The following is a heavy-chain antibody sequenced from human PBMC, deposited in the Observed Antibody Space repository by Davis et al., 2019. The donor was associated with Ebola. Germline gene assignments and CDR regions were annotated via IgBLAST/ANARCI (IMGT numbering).Heavy chain of an antibody. V-gene: IGHV4-59*08. Sequence: SETLSLTCAVYGGSFSGYYWSWIRQPPGKGLEWIGYIYYSGSTNYNPSLKSRVPISVDTSKNQFSLRLSSVTAADTAVYYCARAYIATTVDYWGQGTLVTVSS. CDR2: IYYSGST. CDR1: GGSFSGYY. D-gene: IGHD1-26*01. CDR3: ARAYIATTVDY. J-gene: IGHJ4*02.